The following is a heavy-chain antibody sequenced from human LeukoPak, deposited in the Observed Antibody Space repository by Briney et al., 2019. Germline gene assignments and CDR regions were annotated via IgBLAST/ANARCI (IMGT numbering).Heavy chain of an antibody. CDR2: INHSGST. V-gene: IGHV4-34*01. D-gene: IGHD4-17*01. CDR1: GGSFSGYY. Sequence: SETLSLTCAVHGGSFSGYYWSWIRQPPGKGLEWIGEINHSGSTNYNPSLKSRVTISVDTSKNQFSLKLSSVTAADTAVYYCSDGEGGYWGQGTLVTVSS. CDR3: SDGEGGY. J-gene: IGHJ4*02.